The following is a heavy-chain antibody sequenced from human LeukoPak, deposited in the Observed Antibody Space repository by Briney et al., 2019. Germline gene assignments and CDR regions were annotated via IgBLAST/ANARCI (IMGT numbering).Heavy chain of an antibody. CDR1: GFTFSNYG. D-gene: IGHD6-13*01. Sequence: GGSLRLSCAASGFTFSNYGMHCVRQAPGKGLEWVAVVSDDGSNKNYADSVKGRFTISSDNSNNTLYLQMNSLRAEDTAVYYCVKDRETTASGTFDYWGQETLVTVSS. CDR3: VKDRETTASGTFDY. J-gene: IGHJ4*02. CDR2: VSDDGSNK. V-gene: IGHV3-30*18.